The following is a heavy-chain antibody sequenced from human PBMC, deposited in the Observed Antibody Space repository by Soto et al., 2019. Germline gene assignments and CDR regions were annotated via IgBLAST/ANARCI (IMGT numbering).Heavy chain of an antibody. Sequence: EVQLVESGGGLVKPGGSLRLSCAASGFTFSSYSMNWVRQAPGKGLEWVSSISSSSSYIYYADSVKGRFTISRDNAKNSLYLQMNSLRAEDTAVYYCARDGCSSTSCYKPHYYGMDVWGQGTTVTVSS. D-gene: IGHD2-2*02. J-gene: IGHJ6*02. CDR2: ISSSSSYI. V-gene: IGHV3-21*01. CDR1: GFTFSSYS. CDR3: ARDGCSSTSCYKPHYYGMDV.